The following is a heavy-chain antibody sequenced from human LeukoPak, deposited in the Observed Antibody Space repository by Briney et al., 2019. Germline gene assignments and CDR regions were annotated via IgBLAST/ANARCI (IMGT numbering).Heavy chain of an antibody. CDR3: ARDKVDDILTGYYPYYFDY. J-gene: IGHJ4*02. Sequence: ASVKVSCKASGYTFTSYAMNWVRQAPGQGLEWMGWINTNTGNPTYAQSFTGRFVFSLDTSVSTAYLQISSLKAEDTAVYYCARDKVDDILTGYYPYYFDYWGQGTLVTVSS. CDR2: INTNTGNP. V-gene: IGHV7-4-1*02. D-gene: IGHD3-9*01. CDR1: GYTFTSYA.